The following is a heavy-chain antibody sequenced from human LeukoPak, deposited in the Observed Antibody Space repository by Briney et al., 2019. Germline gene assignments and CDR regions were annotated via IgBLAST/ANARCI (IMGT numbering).Heavy chain of an antibody. D-gene: IGHD6-19*01. CDR1: GFTVSSNY. CDR3: ASSIAVAGTIY. Sequence: GGSLRLSCAASGFTVSSNYMSWVRQAPGKGLEWVSVIYSGGSTYYADSAKGRFTISRDNSKNTLYLQMNSLRAEDTAVYYCASSIAVAGTIYWGQGTLVTVSS. J-gene: IGHJ4*02. V-gene: IGHV3-53*01. CDR2: IYSGGST.